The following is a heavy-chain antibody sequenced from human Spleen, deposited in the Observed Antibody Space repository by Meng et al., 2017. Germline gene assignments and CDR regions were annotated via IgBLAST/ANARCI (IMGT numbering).Heavy chain of an antibody. CDR1: GASVISGSYS. D-gene: IGHD3-22*01. Sequence: QVQLQGSAPGLVRPSETLSLTCTVSGASVISGSYSWSWIRQPPGKGLEWIGHIYYNGSTNYNPSLKSRVTISVDTSKKQFSLNLRSVTAADTAVYYCAKYYYDSSPPWFPHWGQGTLVTVSS. CDR3: AKYYYDSSPPWFPH. CDR2: IYYNGST. V-gene: IGHV4-61*01. J-gene: IGHJ1*01.